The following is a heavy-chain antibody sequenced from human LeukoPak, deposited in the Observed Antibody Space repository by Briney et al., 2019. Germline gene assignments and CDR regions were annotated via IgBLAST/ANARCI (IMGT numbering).Heavy chain of an antibody. Sequence: GGSLRLSCAASGFTVSSNYMSWARQAPGKGLEWVSVISGSGRSTYYADSVKGRFTISRDNSKNTLYLQMNSLRAEDTAVYYCAKVPPGDSGITKYYFDYWGQGTLVTVSS. V-gene: IGHV3-23*01. J-gene: IGHJ4*02. CDR1: GFTVSSNY. CDR3: AKVPPGDSGITKYYFDY. CDR2: ISGSGRST. D-gene: IGHD3-10*01.